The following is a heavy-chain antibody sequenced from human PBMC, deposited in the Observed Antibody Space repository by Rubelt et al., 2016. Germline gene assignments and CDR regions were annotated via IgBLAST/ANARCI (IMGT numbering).Heavy chain of an antibody. D-gene: IGHD2-15*01. CDR2: IWYDGSNK. Sequence: GKGLEWVAVIWYDGSNKYYADSVKGRFTISRDNSKNTLYLQMNSLRAEDTAVYYCAKDKGGPDYWGQGTLVTVSS. CDR3: AKDKGGPDY. J-gene: IGHJ4*02. V-gene: IGHV3-33*06.